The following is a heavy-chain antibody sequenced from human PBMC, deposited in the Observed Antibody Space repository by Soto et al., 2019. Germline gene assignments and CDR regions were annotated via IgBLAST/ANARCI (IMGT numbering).Heavy chain of an antibody. CDR3: ASNSYGYIFYDH. J-gene: IGHJ4*02. V-gene: IGHV4-30-4*01. Sequence: QVQLQESGPGLVKPSQTLSLTCTVSGGSISSGDYYWSWIRQPPGKGLEWIGYIYYSGSTYYNPSPTSRVTTSVATPKNQFSLKLSSVTAADTAVYSCASNSYGYIFYDHWGQGTLVTVSS. CDR2: IYYSGST. CDR1: GGSISSGDYY. D-gene: IGHD5-18*01.